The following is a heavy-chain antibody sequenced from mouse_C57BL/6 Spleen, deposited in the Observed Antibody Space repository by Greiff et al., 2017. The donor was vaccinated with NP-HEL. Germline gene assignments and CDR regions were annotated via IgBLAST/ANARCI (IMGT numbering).Heavy chain of an antibody. CDR3: ARCPCITTVVGFDY. V-gene: IGHV1-64*01. J-gene: IGHJ2*01. D-gene: IGHD1-1*01. CDR1: GYTFTSYW. Sequence: QVQLQQPGAELVKPGASVKLSCKASGYTFTSYWMHWVKQRPGQGLEWIGMIHPNSGSTNYNEKFKSKAILTVDKATSTAYMQLSSLTSEDSAVYYCARCPCITTVVGFDYWGQGTTVTVSS. CDR2: IHPNSGST.